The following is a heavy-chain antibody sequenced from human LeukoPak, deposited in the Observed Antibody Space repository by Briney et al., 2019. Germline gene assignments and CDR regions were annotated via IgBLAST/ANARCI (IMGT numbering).Heavy chain of an antibody. CDR3: ATVSSVHPPDY. J-gene: IGHJ4*02. CDR2: IRYDGNKK. D-gene: IGHD3-10*02. CDR1: GFTFSSYG. Sequence: TGGSLRLSCAASGFTFSSYGMHWVRQAPGKGLEWVAFIRYDGNKKYYADSVKGRFTISRDNSKNTLYLQMNSLRAEDTAVYYCATVSSVHPPDYWGQGTLVTVSS. V-gene: IGHV3-30*02.